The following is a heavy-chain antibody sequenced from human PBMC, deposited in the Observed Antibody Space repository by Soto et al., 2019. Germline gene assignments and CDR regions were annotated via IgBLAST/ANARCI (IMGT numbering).Heavy chain of an antibody. J-gene: IGHJ3*02. D-gene: IGHD3-16*02. Sequence: ASVKVSCKASGYSFNNYGVSWVRQAPGQGLEWMGWINNYNGNKKFSQRFLGRVTLTTDRVANIAYMQLENLRSDDTALYFCARESGNYRIDFDIWGQGTMVTVSS. V-gene: IGHV1-18*04. CDR1: GYSFNNYG. CDR2: INNYNGNK. CDR3: ARESGNYRIDFDI.